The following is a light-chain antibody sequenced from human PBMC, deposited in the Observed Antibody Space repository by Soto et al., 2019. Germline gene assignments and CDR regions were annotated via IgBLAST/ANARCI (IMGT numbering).Light chain of an antibody. Sequence: DIVLPQSPGTLSSSPGERATLSCRASQSVASTYLAWYQQKPGQAPRLLIYGASSMAAGIPDRFSGSGSGTDFTLTISRLEPEDFAVYYCQQYGNSPPFTFGPGTKVDIK. CDR1: QSVASTY. CDR3: QQYGNSPPFT. V-gene: IGKV3-20*01. J-gene: IGKJ3*01. CDR2: GAS.